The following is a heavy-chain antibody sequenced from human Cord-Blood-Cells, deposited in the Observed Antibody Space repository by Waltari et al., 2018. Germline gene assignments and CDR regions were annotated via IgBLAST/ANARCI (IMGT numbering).Heavy chain of an antibody. CDR2: INPNSGST. Sequence: QVQLVQSGAEVKKPGTSVKVSCKASGYTFTGYYMHWVRQAPGQGLEWMGWINPNSGSTNYAQKFQGRVTMTRDTSISTAYMELSRLRSDDTAVYYCARDLSSSSWYWFDPWGQGTLVTVSS. CDR1: GYTFTGYY. V-gene: IGHV1-2*02. D-gene: IGHD6-13*01. J-gene: IGHJ5*02. CDR3: ARDLSSSSWYWFDP.